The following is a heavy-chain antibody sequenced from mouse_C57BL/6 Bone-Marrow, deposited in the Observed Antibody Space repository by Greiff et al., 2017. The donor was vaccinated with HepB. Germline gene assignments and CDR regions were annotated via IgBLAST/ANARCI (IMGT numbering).Heavy chain of an antibody. CDR1: GYAFSSSW. Sequence: QVQLQQSGPELVKPGASVKISCKASGYAFSSSWMNWVKQRPGKGLEWIGRIYPGDGDTNYNRKFKSKATLTVDKPSSTAYMQLSSLTSEDSAVYYCARSDYDAYWGQGTLVTVSA. J-gene: IGHJ3*01. CDR3: ARSDYDAY. CDR2: IYPGDGDT. D-gene: IGHD2-4*01. V-gene: IGHV1-82*01.